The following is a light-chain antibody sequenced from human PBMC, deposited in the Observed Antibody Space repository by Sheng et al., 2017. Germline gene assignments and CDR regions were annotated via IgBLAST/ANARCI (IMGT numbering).Light chain of an antibody. CDR2: KAS. V-gene: IGKV1-5*03. Sequence: DIQMTQSPSTLSASVGDRVTITCRASQSVGQSLAWYQQKPGKAPNLLIYKASNLQSGVPSRFSGGGSGTEFTLTISSLQPEDFASYSCQQFLSYPITFGQGTRLEIK. CDR1: QSVGQS. J-gene: IGKJ5*01. CDR3: QQFLSYPIT.